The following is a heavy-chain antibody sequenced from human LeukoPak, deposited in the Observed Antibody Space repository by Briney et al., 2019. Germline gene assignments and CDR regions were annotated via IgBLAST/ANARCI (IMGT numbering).Heavy chain of an antibody. J-gene: IGHJ3*02. CDR3: ATNSLSSGEVVALVNDAFDI. CDR1: GFTFSRSA. V-gene: IGHV3-23*01. CDR2: ISGSGSGGST. Sequence: GGSLRLSCAASGFTFSRSAMSWVRQAPGKGLEWVSTISGSGSGGSTYYADSVKGRFTISRDNSKNTLYLQMNSLRAEDTAVYYCATNSLSSGEVVALVNDAFDIWGQGTMVTVSS. D-gene: IGHD3-22*01.